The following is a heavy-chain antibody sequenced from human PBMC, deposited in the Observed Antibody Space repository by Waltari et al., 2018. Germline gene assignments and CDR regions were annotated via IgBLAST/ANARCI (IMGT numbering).Heavy chain of an antibody. CDR2: ISGSGGST. J-gene: IGHJ4*02. V-gene: IGHV3-23*01. CDR3: AKDRDDFWSGSYFDY. CDR1: VCTISSSD. D-gene: IGHD3-3*01. Sequence: EGKRLASGGGLVQHGGTLRIACTASVCTISSSDMRRVRQVPGKGLEWVSAISGSGGSTYYADSVNGRFTISIDNSKNTLYLQMNSLRAEDTAVYYCAKDRDDFWSGSYFDYWGQGTLVTVSS.